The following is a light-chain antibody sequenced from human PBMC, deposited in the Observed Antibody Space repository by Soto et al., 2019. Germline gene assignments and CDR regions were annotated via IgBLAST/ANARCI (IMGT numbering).Light chain of an antibody. CDR1: ETVATN. CDR2: GAS. Sequence: VMTQSPATLSVSPGERATLSYCASETVATNLAWYQQKPGQAPRLLISGASTRAAGISDRFRGSGSGTEFTLTISSLRSEDSAIYYYQQYFEWPPMTFGQGTKV. CDR3: QQYFEWPPMT. V-gene: IGKV3-15*01. J-gene: IGKJ1*01.